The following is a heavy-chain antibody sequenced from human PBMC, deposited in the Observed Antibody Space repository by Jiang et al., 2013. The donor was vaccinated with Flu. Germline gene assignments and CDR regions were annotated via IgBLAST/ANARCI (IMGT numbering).Heavy chain of an antibody. CDR2: INTNTGNP. CDR1: GYTFTSYA. J-gene: IGHJ3*02. Sequence: QSGSELKKPGASVKVSCEASGYTFTSYAMNWVRQAPGQGLEWMGWINTNTGNPTYAQGFTGRFVFSLDTSVSTAYLQICSLKAEDTAVYYCARDPSAQWLLTLDAFDIWGQGTMVTVSS. CDR3: ARDPSAQWLLTLDAFDI. D-gene: IGHD6-19*01. V-gene: IGHV7-4-1*01.